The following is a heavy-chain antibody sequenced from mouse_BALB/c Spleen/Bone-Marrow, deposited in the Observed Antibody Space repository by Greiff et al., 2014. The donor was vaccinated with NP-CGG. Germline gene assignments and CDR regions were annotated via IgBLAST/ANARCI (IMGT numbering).Heavy chain of an antibody. CDR3: ARRYYGYWYFDV. Sequence: EVKLMESGAGLVKPGGSLKLSCAASGFTFSTYSMSWVRQTPEKRLEWVASIYSGGSTSYPDSEKGRFTISRDNARNILCLQMNGLRSEDTAMYYCARRYYGYWYFDVWGAGTTVTVSS. CDR2: IYSGGST. J-gene: IGHJ1*01. D-gene: IGHD1-1*01. CDR1: GFTFSTYS. V-gene: IGHV5-6-5*01.